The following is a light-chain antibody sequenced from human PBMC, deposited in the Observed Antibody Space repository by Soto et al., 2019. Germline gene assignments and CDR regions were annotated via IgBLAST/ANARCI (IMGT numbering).Light chain of an antibody. CDR2: GAS. Sequence: EIVMTQSPASLSVSPGETATLSCRASQSIRNSLAWYQQKPGQAPSLVIYGASTRATGIPARFSGSGSGSEFTLTISSLQSEDSALYYSQRYNNWPPRTFGQGTKLEIK. CDR3: QRYNNWPPRT. CDR1: QSIRNS. J-gene: IGKJ2*01. V-gene: IGKV3-15*01.